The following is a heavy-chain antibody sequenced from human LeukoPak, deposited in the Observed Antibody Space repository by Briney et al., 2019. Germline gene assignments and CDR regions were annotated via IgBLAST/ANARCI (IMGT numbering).Heavy chain of an antibody. CDR1: GFTFSSYS. CDR3: ARVLIAAASDY. V-gene: IGHV3-21*01. D-gene: IGHD6-13*01. J-gene: IGHJ4*02. CDR2: TSSSSSYI. Sequence: GGSLRLSCAASGFTFSSYSVNWVRQAPGKGLEWVSSTSSSSSYIYYADSVKGRFTISRDNAKNSLYLQMNSLRAEDTAVYYCARVLIAAASDYWGQGTLVTVSS.